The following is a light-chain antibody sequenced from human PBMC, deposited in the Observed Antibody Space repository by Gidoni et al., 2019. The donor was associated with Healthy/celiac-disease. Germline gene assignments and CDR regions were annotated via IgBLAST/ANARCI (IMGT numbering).Light chain of an antibody. CDR3: QSADSSGTYV. J-gene: IGLJ2*01. CDR2: KDS. CDR1: ALPKQY. Sequence: SYELTQPPSVSVSPGQTARITCSGDALPKQYAYWYQQKPGQAPVLVIYKDSERPSGIPERFSGSSSGTTVTLTISGVQAEDEADYYCQSADSSGTYVFCGGTKLTVL. V-gene: IGLV3-25*03.